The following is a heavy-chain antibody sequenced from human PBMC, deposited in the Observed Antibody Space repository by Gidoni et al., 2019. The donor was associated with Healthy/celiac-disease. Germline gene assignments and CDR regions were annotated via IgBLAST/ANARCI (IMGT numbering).Heavy chain of an antibody. V-gene: IGHV5-51*01. D-gene: IGHD3-3*01. CDR2: SYPGDSDT. CDR3: ARLGYDFWSGYSHYYYYMDV. J-gene: IGHJ6*03. Sequence: EVQLVQSGAEVKKPGESLKISCKGSGYSFTSNWHGWVRQMPGKGLEWMGISYPGDSDTRYSPSFQGQVTIAADKSISTAYLQWSSLKASDTAMYYCARLGYDFWSGYSHYYYYMDVWGKGTTVTVSS. CDR1: GYSFTSNW.